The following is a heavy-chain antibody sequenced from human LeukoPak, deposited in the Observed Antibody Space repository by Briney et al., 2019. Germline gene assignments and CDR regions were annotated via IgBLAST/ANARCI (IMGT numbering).Heavy chain of an antibody. J-gene: IGHJ5*02. Sequence: PGGSLRLSCAASGFTFSNFDINWIRQPPGKGLEWVAVIWFVGRNNDYADSVKGRFTISRDTSKNTVNLQMNSLKAEDTAVYYSAGARAANGDDGPTLSSWGQGTLVTVSS. D-gene: IGHD4-17*01. CDR1: GFTFSNFD. V-gene: IGHV3-33*01. CDR2: IWFVGRNN. CDR3: AGARAANGDDGPTLSS.